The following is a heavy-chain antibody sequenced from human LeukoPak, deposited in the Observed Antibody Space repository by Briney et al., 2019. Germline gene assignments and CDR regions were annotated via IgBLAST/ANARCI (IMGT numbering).Heavy chain of an antibody. J-gene: IGHJ4*02. CDR1: GDSVSSSNYY. Sequence: SETLSLTCAVSGDSVSSSNYYWSWIRQPPGKGLEWIGYIYYGGNTNYNPSLQSRVTISVDTSENQFSLKLSSVTAADTAVYYCARLTRRSGNYFDYWGQGTLVTVSS. D-gene: IGHD1-1*01. V-gene: IGHV4-61*01. CDR3: ARLTRRSGNYFDY. CDR2: IYYGGNT.